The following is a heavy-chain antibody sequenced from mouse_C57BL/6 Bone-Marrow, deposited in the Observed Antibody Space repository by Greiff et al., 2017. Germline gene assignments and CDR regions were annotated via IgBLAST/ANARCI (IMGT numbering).Heavy chain of an antibody. J-gene: IGHJ4*01. CDR3: AREEIYDGYYDAMDD. D-gene: IGHD2-3*01. V-gene: IGHV1-66*01. CDR1: GYSFTSYY. CDR2: IYPGSGNT. Sequence: QVQLQQSGPELVKPGASVKISCKASGYSFTSYYIHWVKQRPGQGLEWIGWIYPGSGNTKYNEKFKGKATLTADTSSSTAYMQLSSLTSEDSAVYYCAREEIYDGYYDAMDDWGQGTSVTVSS.